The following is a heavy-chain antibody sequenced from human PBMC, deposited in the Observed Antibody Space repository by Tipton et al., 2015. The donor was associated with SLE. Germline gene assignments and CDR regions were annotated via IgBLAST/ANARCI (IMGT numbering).Heavy chain of an antibody. V-gene: IGHV1-2*02. Sequence: QLVQSGAEVQRPGASVKVSCKASGYIFTAYYMHWVRQAPGQGLEWMGWINPNGGGTYFAQQFRGRVSMTRDRSTNTAYMELSRLTSDDTAVYYCAKGAGYTSADAVRAFDIWGQGTMVTVSS. D-gene: IGHD5-18*01. CDR3: AKGAGYTSADAVRAFDI. CDR2: INPNGGGT. J-gene: IGHJ3*02. CDR1: GYIFTAYY.